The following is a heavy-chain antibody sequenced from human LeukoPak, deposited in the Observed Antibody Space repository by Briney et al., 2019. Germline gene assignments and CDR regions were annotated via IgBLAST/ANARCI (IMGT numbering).Heavy chain of an antibody. CDR1: GYTFTGYY. CDR2: INPNSGGT. CDR3: ARGVAGTAYYFDY. D-gene: IGHD6-19*01. V-gene: IGHV1-2*04. Sequence: ASVKVPCKASGYTFTGYYMHWVRQAPGQGLEWMGWINPNSGGTNYAQKFQGWVTMTRDTSISTAYMELSRLRSDDTAVYYCARGVAGTAYYFDYWGQGTLVTVSS. J-gene: IGHJ4*02.